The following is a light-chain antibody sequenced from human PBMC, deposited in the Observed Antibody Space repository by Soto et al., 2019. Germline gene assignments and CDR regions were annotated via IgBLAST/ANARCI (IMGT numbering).Light chain of an antibody. Sequence: EIVCTQSPGTLSLSPGERGTLSWRASQSVSSSYLAWYQQKPGQAPRLLMYGASTRPTGIPARFSGSGSGTEFTLTIISLQSEDSAVYYCQQYNDWPLTFGGGTTGDIK. CDR2: GAS. J-gene: IGKJ4*01. V-gene: IGKV3-20*01. CDR3: QQYNDWPLT. CDR1: QSVSSSY.